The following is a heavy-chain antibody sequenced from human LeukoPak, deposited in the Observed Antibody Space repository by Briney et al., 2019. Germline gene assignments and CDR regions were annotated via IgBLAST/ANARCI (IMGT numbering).Heavy chain of an antibody. D-gene: IGHD2-2*02. V-gene: IGHV3-30*18. J-gene: IGHJ4*02. CDR2: ISYDGSNK. Sequence: PGGSLRLSCAASGFTFSSYGMHWVRQAPGKGLEWVAVISYDGSNKYYADSVKGRFTTSRDNSKNTLYLQMNSLRAEDTAVYYCAKEKGPTCYNLWDYWGQGTLVTVSS. CDR1: GFTFSSYG. CDR3: AKEKGPTCYNLWDY.